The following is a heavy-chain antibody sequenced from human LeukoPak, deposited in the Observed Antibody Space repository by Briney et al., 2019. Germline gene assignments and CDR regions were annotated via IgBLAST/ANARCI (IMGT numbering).Heavy chain of an antibody. CDR2: VGTYNGNT. Sequence: VASVKVSCKASGYTFTNDGFRWGRQAPAHGLEGVGWVGTYNGNTHSAQKLQGRVTMTTHTSTSTAYMELRSLRSDNTAVYYCAREGVRSGYAAAFDIWGQGTMVTVSS. J-gene: IGHJ3*02. CDR3: AREGVRSGYAAAFDI. D-gene: IGHD5-12*01. CDR1: GYTFTNDG. V-gene: IGHV1-18*01.